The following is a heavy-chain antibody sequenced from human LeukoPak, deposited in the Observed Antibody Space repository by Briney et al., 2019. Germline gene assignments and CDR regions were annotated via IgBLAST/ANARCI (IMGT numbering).Heavy chain of an antibody. V-gene: IGHV4-4*07. CDR3: ARILGYDSSGYPNWYFDL. J-gene: IGHJ2*01. D-gene: IGHD3-22*01. Sequence: SETLSLTCTVSGGSISSYYWSWIRQPAGKGLEWIGRIYTSGSTNYNHSLMSRVTMALDTSKNQLSLKLSSVTAADTAGYYCARILGYDSSGYPNWYFDLWGRGTLVTVSS. CDR2: IYTSGST. CDR1: GGSISSYY.